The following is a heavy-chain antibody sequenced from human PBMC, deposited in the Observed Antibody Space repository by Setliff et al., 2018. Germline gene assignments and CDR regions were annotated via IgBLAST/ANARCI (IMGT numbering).Heavy chain of an antibody. Sequence: KPSETLSLTCAVSGFSISSGYYWGWIRQPPGKGLEWIVNIHHSGKAYYNPSLKSRVTMSVDTSKNHVSLKLSSVTAADTAVYYCARAHTWSLPNDNSGYPGWFDPWGQGTQVTVSS. V-gene: IGHV4-38-2*01. J-gene: IGHJ5*02. CDR3: ARAHTWSLPNDNSGYPGWFDP. D-gene: IGHD3-22*01. CDR1: GFSISSGYY. CDR2: IHHSGKA.